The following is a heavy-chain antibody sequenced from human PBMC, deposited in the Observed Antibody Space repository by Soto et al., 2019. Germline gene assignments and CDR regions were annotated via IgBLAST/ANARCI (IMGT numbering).Heavy chain of an antibody. Sequence: GASVKVSCKASGYTFTSYAMHWVRQAPGQRLEWMGWINAGNGNTKYSQKFQGRVTITRDTSASTAYMELSSLRSEDTAVYYCARDHGSSSWSNWFDPWGQGTLVTVSS. CDR1: GYTFTSYA. J-gene: IGHJ5*02. D-gene: IGHD6-13*01. CDR3: ARDHGSSSWSNWFDP. V-gene: IGHV1-3*01. CDR2: INAGNGNT.